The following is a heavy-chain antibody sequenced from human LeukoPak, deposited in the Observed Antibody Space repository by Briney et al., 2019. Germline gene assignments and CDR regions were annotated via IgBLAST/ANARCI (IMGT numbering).Heavy chain of an antibody. CDR3: ATGGVITSPQAGFHI. V-gene: IGHV4-59*01. CDR2: IYHSGGT. D-gene: IGHD3-16*01. CDR1: GVTISSYY. Sequence: SETLSLTCSVSGVTISSYYWSWIRQPPGKGLEWIGYIYHSGGTNYNPSLKSRVTISADTSKNQFSLTLSSVTAADTAVYYCATGGVITSPQAGFHIWGQGTKVTVSS. J-gene: IGHJ3*02.